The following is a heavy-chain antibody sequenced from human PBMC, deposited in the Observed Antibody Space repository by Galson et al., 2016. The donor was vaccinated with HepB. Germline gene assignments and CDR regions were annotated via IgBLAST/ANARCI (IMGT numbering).Heavy chain of an antibody. J-gene: IGHJ5*02. V-gene: IGHV3-74*01. CDR1: GFTLSNYW. CDR2: INQDGSVT. CDR3: ARDIAPIGSRWFDP. Sequence: SLRLSCADSGFTLSNYWMFWVRQGPGKGPMWVSRINQDGSVTHYADSVRGRFSISRDNSKNTLYLQMSSLRDEDTAVYYCARDIAPIGSRWFDPWGQGTLVTISS. D-gene: IGHD6-13*01.